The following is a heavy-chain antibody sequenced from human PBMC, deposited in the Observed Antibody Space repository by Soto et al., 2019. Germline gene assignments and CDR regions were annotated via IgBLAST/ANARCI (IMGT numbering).Heavy chain of an antibody. CDR3: ATYSSLDY. Sequence: EVQLVETGGGLIQPGGSLRLSCAASGFTVSNNYMGWVRQAPGKGLEWVSLIYSGGSTYYADSVKGRFTISRDNSKNTLYLQMNSLRAEDTAVYYCATYSSLDYWGQGTLVTVSS. D-gene: IGHD6-13*01. V-gene: IGHV3-53*02. J-gene: IGHJ4*02. CDR2: IYSGGST. CDR1: GFTVSNNY.